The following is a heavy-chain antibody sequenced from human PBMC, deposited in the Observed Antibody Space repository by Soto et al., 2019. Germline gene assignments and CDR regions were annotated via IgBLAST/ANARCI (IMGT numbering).Heavy chain of an antibody. Sequence: EVQLLESGGGLVQPGGSLRLSCAASGFTFSSYAMSWVRQAPGKGLEWVSAISGSGGSTYYADSVKGRFTISRDNSKNTVYLQINNLRAEDTGVYYCAKGLGYCSGGSCFSLDYWGQGTLVTVSS. CDR1: GFTFSSYA. J-gene: IGHJ4*02. CDR3: AKGLGYCSGGSCFSLDY. CDR2: ISGSGGST. V-gene: IGHV3-23*01. D-gene: IGHD2-15*01.